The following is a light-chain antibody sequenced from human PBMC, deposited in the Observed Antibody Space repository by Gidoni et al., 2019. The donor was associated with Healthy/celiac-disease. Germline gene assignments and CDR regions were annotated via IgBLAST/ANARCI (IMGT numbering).Light chain of an antibody. Sequence: QSVLTQPPSVPGAPGQRVTISGTGSSSNIGAGYDVHWYQQLPGTAPNLLLYGNSNRPSGVPDRFSGSKSGTSASLAITGLQAEDEADYYCQSYDSSLSGYVFGTGTKVTVL. V-gene: IGLV1-40*01. CDR3: QSYDSSLSGYV. CDR1: SSNIGAGYD. CDR2: GNS. J-gene: IGLJ1*01.